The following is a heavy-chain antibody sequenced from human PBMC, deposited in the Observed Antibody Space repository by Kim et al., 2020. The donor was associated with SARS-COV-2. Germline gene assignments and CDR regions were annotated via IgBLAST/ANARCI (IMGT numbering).Heavy chain of an antibody. J-gene: IGHJ4*03. D-gene: IGHD2-15*01. CDR2: ISYDGSNK. V-gene: IGHV3-30*04. Sequence: GGSLRLSCAASGFTFSSYAMHWVRQAPGKGLEWVAVISYDGSNKYYADSVKGRFTISRDNSKNTLYLQMNSLRAEDTAVYYCARAAGQYCSGGSCYSDY. CDR1: GFTFSSYA. CDR3: ARAAGQYCSGGSCYSDY.